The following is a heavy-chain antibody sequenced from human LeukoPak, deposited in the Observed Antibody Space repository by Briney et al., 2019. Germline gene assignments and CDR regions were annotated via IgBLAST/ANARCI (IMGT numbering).Heavy chain of an antibody. J-gene: IGHJ4*02. V-gene: IGHV1-69*05. Sequence: SVKVSCKASGGTFSSYAISWVRQAPGQGLEWMGRIIPIFGTANYAQKFQGRVTITTDESTSTAYMELSSLRAEDTAVYYCARDRGYCTNGVCPRGGYRFDYWGQGTLVTVSS. D-gene: IGHD2-8*01. CDR3: ARDRGYCTNGVCPRGGYRFDY. CDR2: IIPIFGTA. CDR1: GGTFSSYA.